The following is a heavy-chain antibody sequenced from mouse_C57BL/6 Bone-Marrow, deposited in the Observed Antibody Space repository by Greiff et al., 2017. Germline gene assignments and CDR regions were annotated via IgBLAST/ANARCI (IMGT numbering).Heavy chain of an antibody. Sequence: EVKVVESGGGLVKPGGSLKLSCAASGFTFSDYGMHWVRQAPEKGLEWVAYISSGSSTIYYADTVKGRFAISRDNAKNTLFLQMTSLRSEDTAMYYCARWLLNWYFDVWGTGTTVTVSS. CDR2: ISSGSSTI. D-gene: IGHD2-3*01. CDR1: GFTFSDYG. V-gene: IGHV5-17*01. J-gene: IGHJ1*03. CDR3: ARWLLNWYFDV.